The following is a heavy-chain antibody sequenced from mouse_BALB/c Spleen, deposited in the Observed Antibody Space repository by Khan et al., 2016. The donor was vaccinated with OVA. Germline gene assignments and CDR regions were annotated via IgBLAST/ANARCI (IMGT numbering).Heavy chain of an antibody. V-gene: IGHV3-2*02. CDR3: AREGNWYFDV. J-gene: IGHJ1*01. Sequence: EVELVESGPGLVKPSQSLALTCTVSGSSIPSDYAWNWIRQFPGSKLEWMGYIRNSGNTSYNPSLKSRITITRDTSKNQFFLQLNSVTTEDTATYYCAREGNWYFDVWGAGTTVTVSS. CDR2: IRNSGNT. CDR1: GSSIPSDYA.